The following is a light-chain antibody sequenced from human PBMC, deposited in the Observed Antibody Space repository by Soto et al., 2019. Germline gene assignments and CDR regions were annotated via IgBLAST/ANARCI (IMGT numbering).Light chain of an antibody. CDR1: QTITTY. V-gene: IGKV1-39*01. CDR2: GTS. Sequence: DIQMTQSPSSLSASIGDRVTITCRASQTITTYLNWYQQRPGKAPNLLIYGTSSLQSGVPSRFSGGGSETDFTITISSLQPDDFGTYYCQQNYKAHWTLRQGTKVDIK. CDR3: QQNYKAHWT. J-gene: IGKJ1*01.